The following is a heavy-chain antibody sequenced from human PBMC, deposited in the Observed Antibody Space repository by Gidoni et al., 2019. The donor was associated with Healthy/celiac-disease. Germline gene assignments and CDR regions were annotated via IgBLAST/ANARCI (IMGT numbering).Heavy chain of an antibody. CDR1: GFTFTSSA. V-gene: IGHV1-58*01. CDR2: IVVGSGNT. Sequence: QMQLVQSGPEVKKPGTSVKVSCKASGFTFTSSAVQWVRQARGQRLEWIGWIVVGSGNTNYAQKFQERVTITRDMSTSTAYMELSSLRSEDTAVYYCAAGPMTTVTTTPFGYWGQGTLVTVSS. CDR3: AAGPMTTVTTTPFGY. D-gene: IGHD4-17*01. J-gene: IGHJ4*02.